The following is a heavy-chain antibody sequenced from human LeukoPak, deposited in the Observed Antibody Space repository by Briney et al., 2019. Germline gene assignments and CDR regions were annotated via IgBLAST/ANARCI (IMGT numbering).Heavy chain of an antibody. D-gene: IGHD3-10*01. V-gene: IGHV4-34*01. CDR1: GGSFSGYY. J-gene: IGHJ5*02. CDR2: INHSGST. Sequence: KPSETLSLTCAVYGGSFSGYYWSWIRQPPGKGLEWIGEINHSGSTNYNPSLKSRVTISVDTSKNQFSLKLSSVTAADTAVCYCARTPVMVRLRGGWFDPWGQGTLVTVSS. CDR3: ARTPVMVRLRGGWFDP.